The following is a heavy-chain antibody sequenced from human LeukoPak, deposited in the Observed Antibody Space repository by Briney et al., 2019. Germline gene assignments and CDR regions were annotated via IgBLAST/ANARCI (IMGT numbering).Heavy chain of an antibody. J-gene: IGHJ4*02. Sequence: GGSLRLSCAASGFTFSSYSMNWVRQAPGKGLEWVSSISSSSSYIYYADSVKGRFTISRDNAKNSLYLQMNSLRGEDTAVYYCARVAPSYYYDSSGYYHLDYWGQGTLVTVSS. D-gene: IGHD3-22*01. CDR1: GFTFSSYS. CDR3: ARVAPSYYYDSSGYYHLDY. CDR2: ISSSSSYI. V-gene: IGHV3-21*01.